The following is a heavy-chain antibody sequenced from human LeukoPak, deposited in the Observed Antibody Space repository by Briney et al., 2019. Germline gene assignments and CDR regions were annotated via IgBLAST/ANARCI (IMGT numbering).Heavy chain of an antibody. D-gene: IGHD6-13*01. CDR1: AFTFSDFY. J-gene: IGHJ4*02. Sequence: PGGSLRLSCAASAFTFSDFYMTWIRQAPGKGLEWVSYISSTSIYIKYADSLKGRFTISRDNAKNSLYLQMNSLRAEDTAVYYCARGGIAAAGPLDSWGQGTLVSVSS. CDR2: ISSTSIYI. CDR3: ARGGIAAAGPLDS. V-gene: IGHV3-11*05.